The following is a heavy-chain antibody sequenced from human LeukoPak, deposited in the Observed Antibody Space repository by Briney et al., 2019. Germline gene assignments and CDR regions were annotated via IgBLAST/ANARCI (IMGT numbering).Heavy chain of an antibody. D-gene: IGHD5-12*01. J-gene: IGHJ4*02. CDR1: GYTFSSYS. CDR2: ISSSSSTI. Sequence: GGSLRLSCAASGYTFSSYSMNWVRQAPGKGLEWVSYISSSSSTIYYADSVKGRFTISRDNAKNSLYLQMNSLTAEDTAVYYCARDRGPLDYWGRGTLVTVSS. V-gene: IGHV3-48*01. CDR3: ARDRGPLDY.